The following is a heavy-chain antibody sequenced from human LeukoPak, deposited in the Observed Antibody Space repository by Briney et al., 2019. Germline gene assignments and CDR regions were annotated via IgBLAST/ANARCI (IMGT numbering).Heavy chain of an antibody. CDR3: ARGRGGDWPYY. J-gene: IGHJ4*02. D-gene: IGHD3-16*01. CDR1: GGSFSGYY. V-gene: IGHV4-34*01. CDR2: INHSGST. Sequence: SETLSLTCAVYGGSFSGYYWSWIRQPPGKGLERIGEINHSGSTNYNPSLKSRVAISVDTSKNQFSLKLSSVTAADTAVYYCARGRGGDWPYYWGQGTLVTVSS.